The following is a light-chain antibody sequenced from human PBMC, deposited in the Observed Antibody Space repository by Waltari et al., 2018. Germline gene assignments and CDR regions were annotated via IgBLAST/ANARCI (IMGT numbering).Light chain of an antibody. V-gene: IGKV4-1*01. CDR2: WAS. J-gene: IGKJ1*01. CDR3: HQYSTTPWT. CDR1: QSFLYSPNSKNY. Sequence: DFVMTQSPYSLAVSLGERAPINCKSSQSFLYSPNSKNYLAWYQQKPGQPPKLLIYWASTRESGVPDRFSGSGSGTDFTLTISSLQAEDVAVYYCHQYSTTPWTFGQGTKVEI.